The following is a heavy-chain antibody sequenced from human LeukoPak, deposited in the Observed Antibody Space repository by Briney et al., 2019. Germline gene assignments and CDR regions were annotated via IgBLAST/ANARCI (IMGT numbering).Heavy chain of an antibody. J-gene: IGHJ4*01. Sequence: ASVKVSCKASGYTFTDYYIHWLRQAPGRGPEWLGWIDPKSGATYYAEKFQGRVTMTGDTSIDTAYMQQSRLTSDDTAVYIWARSPGRSSNWGPFDDWGPEPWSPSPQ. CDR2: IDPKSGAT. V-gene: IGHV1-2*02. D-gene: IGHD2-2*01. CDR3: ARSPGRSSNWGPFDD. CDR1: GYTFTDYY.